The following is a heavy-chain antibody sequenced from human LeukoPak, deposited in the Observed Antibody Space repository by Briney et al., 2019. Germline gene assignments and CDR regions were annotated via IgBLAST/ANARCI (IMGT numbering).Heavy chain of an antibody. CDR2: IYYSGST. J-gene: IGHJ4*02. D-gene: IGHD3-10*01. Sequence: SETLSLTCTVSGGSISSYYWSWIRQPPGKGLEWIGYIYYSGSTNYNPSLKSRVTISVDTSKNQFSLKLSSVTAADTAVYYCARVVRRFGEYPAGYWGQGTLVTVSS. CDR3: ARVVRRFGEYPAGY. V-gene: IGHV4-59*01. CDR1: GGSISSYY.